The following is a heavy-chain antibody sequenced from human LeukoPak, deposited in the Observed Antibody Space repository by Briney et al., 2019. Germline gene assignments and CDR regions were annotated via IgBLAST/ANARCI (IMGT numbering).Heavy chain of an antibody. CDR2: IWFDGSDK. CDR1: GFTFSSYG. J-gene: IGHJ4*02. D-gene: IGHD3-22*01. Sequence: GGSLRLSCVGSGFTFSSYGIHWVRQAPGKGLEWVALIWFDGSDKYYGGSVKGRFTTTRDNSKSTLYLEMNSLRAEDTAVYYCARDDGSGYYYFDYWGQGTLVTVSS. V-gene: IGHV3-33*01. CDR3: ARDDGSGYYYFDY.